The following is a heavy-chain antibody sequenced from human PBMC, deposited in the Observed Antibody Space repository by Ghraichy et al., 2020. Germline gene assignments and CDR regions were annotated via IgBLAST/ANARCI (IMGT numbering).Heavy chain of an antibody. CDR1: GFTFSSYV. V-gene: IGHV3-23*01. D-gene: IGHD4-17*01. CDR3: AKTGDGDLGGRVY. Sequence: GGSLRLSCAASGFTFSSYVMSWVRQAPGKGLEWVSAISGSGGSTYYADSVKGRFTISRDNSKNTLYLQMNSLRAEDTAVYYCAKTGDGDLGGRVYWGQGTLVTVSS. J-gene: IGHJ4*02. CDR2: ISGSGGST.